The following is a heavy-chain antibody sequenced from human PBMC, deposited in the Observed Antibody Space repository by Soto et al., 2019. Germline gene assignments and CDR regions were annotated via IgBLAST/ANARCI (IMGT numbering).Heavy chain of an antibody. D-gene: IGHD6-19*01. V-gene: IGHV3-7*05. CDR3: VGGYGWLPDY. CDR2: IEQNGGER. Sequence: DVQLVEAGGGLVQPGGSMRLSCEASEYTFSSLWMNWVRQAPGKGLEWVAIIEQNGGERNYLDSAKGRFTISRDNAKKSVYLRMNSLRAEDTAVYYCVGGYGWLPDYWGQGTLVIVSS. CDR1: EYTFSSLW. J-gene: IGHJ4*02.